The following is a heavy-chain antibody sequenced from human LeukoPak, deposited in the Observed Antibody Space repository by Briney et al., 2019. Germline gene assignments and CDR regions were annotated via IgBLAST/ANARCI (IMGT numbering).Heavy chain of an antibody. D-gene: IGHD2-2*02. J-gene: IGHJ4*02. CDR2: IYYSGST. Sequence: PSETLPLTCTVSGGSVSSGNYYWSWIRQPPGKGLEWIGYIYYSGSTNYNPSLKSRVTISVGTSKNQFSLKLSSVTAADTAVYYCARDSSPHCSSTSCYRGYWGQGTLVTVSS. V-gene: IGHV4-61*01. CDR1: GGSVSSGNYY. CDR3: ARDSSPHCSSTSCYRGY.